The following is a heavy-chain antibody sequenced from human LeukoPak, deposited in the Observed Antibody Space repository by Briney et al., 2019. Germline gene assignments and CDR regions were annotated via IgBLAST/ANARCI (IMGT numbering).Heavy chain of an antibody. J-gene: IGHJ4*02. CDR3: ARDSGFAAMDN. Sequence: SETLSLTCTVFGYSFSSGYYWGWFRQPPGKGLEWIGRIYHTGRTNYNPSLKSRVTISIDTSKNQFSLRLTSVTAADTAVYYCARDSGFAAMDNWGQGTLVTVSS. D-gene: IGHD5-18*01. V-gene: IGHV4-38-2*02. CDR1: GYSFSSGYY. CDR2: IYHTGRT.